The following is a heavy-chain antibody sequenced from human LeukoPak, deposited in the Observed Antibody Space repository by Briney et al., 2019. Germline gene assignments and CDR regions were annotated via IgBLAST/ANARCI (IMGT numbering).Heavy chain of an antibody. D-gene: IGHD1-7*01. CDR2: IYTSGST. CDR1: GGSISSYY. Sequence: SETLSLTCTVSGGSISSYYWSWIRQPAGKGLKWIGRIYTSGSTNYNPSLKSRVTMSVDTSKNQFSLKLSSVTAADTAVYYCAREEAGTSFDYWGQGTLDTVSS. J-gene: IGHJ4*02. V-gene: IGHV4-4*07. CDR3: AREEAGTSFDY.